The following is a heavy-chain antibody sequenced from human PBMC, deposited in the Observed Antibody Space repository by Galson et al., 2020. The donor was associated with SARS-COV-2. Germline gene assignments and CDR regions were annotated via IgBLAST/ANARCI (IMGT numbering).Heavy chain of an antibody. D-gene: IGHD4-17*01. V-gene: IGHV4-30-4*01. CDR2: IYYSGST. Sequence: SETLSLTCTVSGGSISSGDYYWSWIRQPPGKGLEWIGYIYYSGSTYYNPSLKSRVTISVDTSKNQFSLKLSSVTAADTAVYYCARVGATVTTGGEYWGQGTLVTVS. J-gene: IGHJ4*02. CDR1: GGSISSGDYY. CDR3: ARVGATVTTGGEY.